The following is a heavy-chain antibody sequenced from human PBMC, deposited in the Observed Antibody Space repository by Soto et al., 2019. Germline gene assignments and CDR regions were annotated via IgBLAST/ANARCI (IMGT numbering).Heavy chain of an antibody. D-gene: IGHD3-3*01. V-gene: IGHV4-59*01. J-gene: IGHJ6*03. CDR1: GGSISSYY. Sequence: QVQLQESGPGLVKPSETLSLTCTVSGGSISSYYWSWIRQPPGKGLEWIGYIYYSGSTNYNPSLKSRVTISVDTSKKQFALKLSSVTAADTDVYYCERGISRRYPYYDFWSGYYYYYYMDVWGKGNTVTVSS. CDR3: ERGISRRYPYYDFWSGYYYYYYMDV. CDR2: IYYSGST.